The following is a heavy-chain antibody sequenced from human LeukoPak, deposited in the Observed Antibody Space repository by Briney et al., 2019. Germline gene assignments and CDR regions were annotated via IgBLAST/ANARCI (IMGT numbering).Heavy chain of an antibody. J-gene: IGHJ6*02. D-gene: IGHD4-11*01. CDR2: ISGSGGST. CDR1: GFTFSSYA. Sequence: GGSLRLSCAASGFTFSSYAMSWVRQAPGKGLEWVSAISGSGGSTYYADSVKGRFTISRDNSKNTLYLQMNSLRAEDTAVYYCARDKVYSPYYYYGMDVWGQGTTVTVSS. V-gene: IGHV3-23*01. CDR3: ARDKVYSPYYYYGMDV.